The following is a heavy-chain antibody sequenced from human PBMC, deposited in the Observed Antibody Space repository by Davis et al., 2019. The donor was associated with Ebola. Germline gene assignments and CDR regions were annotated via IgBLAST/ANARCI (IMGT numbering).Heavy chain of an antibody. D-gene: IGHD4-17*01. V-gene: IGHV1-8*01. CDR3: ARESPYGDYYRYYFDY. J-gene: IGHJ4*02. CDR2: MNPNSGNT. CDR1: GYTFTSYD. Sequence: ASVKVSCKASGYTFTSYDINWVRQATGQGLEWMGWMNPNSGNTGYAQKFQGRVTMTRNTSISTAYMELSSLRSEDTAVYYCARESPYGDYYRYYFDYWGQGTLVTVSS.